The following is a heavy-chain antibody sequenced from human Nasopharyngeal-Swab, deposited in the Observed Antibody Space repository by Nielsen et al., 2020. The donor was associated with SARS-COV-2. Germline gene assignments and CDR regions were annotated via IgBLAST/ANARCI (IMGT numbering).Heavy chain of an antibody. J-gene: IGHJ3*02. V-gene: IGHV4-31*03. CDR2: IYYSGST. CDR1: GGSISRGGYY. CDR3: ARSLGWRHYAFDI. D-gene: IGHD6-19*01. Sequence: LRLSCTVSGGSISRGGYYWSWIRQHPGKGLEWIGYIYYSGSTYYNPSLKSRVTISVDTSKNQFSLKLSSVTAADTAVYYCARSLGWRHYAFDIWGQGTMVTVSS.